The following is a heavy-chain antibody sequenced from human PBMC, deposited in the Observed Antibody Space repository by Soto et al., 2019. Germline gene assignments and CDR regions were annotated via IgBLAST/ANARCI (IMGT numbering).Heavy chain of an antibody. Sequence: GASVKVSCKASGYTFTSYGISWVRQAPGQGLEWMGWISAYNGNTNYAQKLQGRVTMTTDTSTSTAYMELRSLRSDDTAVYYCASSRIEYSSASYDYWGQGTLVTVSS. V-gene: IGHV1-18*01. J-gene: IGHJ4*02. CDR2: ISAYNGNT. CDR3: ASSRIEYSSASYDY. D-gene: IGHD6-6*01. CDR1: GYTFTSYG.